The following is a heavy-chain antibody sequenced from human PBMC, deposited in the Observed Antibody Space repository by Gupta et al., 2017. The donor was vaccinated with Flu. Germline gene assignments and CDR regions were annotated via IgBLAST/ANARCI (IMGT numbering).Heavy chain of an antibody. CDR1: GFTFSSYW. CDR2: IKQDGSEK. V-gene: IGHV3-7*01. D-gene: IGHD2-15*01. J-gene: IGHJ3*02. Sequence: EVQLVESGGGLVQPGGSLRLSCAASGFTFSSYWMSWVRQASGKGLEWVANIKQDGSEKYYVDSVKGRVTIARDNAKNSLYLQRNSLRAEETAVYYCARDRGYCSGGSGYSWGAFGIWGQGTMVTVSS. CDR3: ARDRGYCSGGSGYSWGAFGI.